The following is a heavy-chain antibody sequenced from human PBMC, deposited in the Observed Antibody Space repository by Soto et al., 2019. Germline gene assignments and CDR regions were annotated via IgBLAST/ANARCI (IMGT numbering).Heavy chain of an antibody. J-gene: IGHJ6*02. Sequence: QVQLVQSGAEVKQSGSSAKVSRKASGGTFSSYRINWVRQAPGQGLEWVGGIVPIRRTADYAQTFQGRVIITADESARTSYMELRSLRSQDTAVYYCVRNGERDLGLNYYFYYGMDVWGQGTSVTVSS. CDR1: GGTFSSYR. V-gene: IGHV1-69*01. D-gene: IGHD3-10*01. CDR2: IVPIRRTA. CDR3: VRNGERDLGLNYYFYYGMDV.